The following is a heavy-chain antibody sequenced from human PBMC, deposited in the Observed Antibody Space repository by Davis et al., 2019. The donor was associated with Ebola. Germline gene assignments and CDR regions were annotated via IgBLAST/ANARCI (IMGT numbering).Heavy chain of an antibody. CDR2: IYSGGST. CDR1: GFTVSSNY. J-gene: IGHJ4*02. Sequence: GESLKISCAASGFTVSSNYMSWVRQAPGKGLEWVSVIYSGGSTYYADSVKGRFTISRDNSKNTLYLQMNSLRAEDTAVYYCAKDRGMTTVTTRHYFDYWGQGTLVTVSS. V-gene: IGHV3-53*01. D-gene: IGHD4-11*01. CDR3: AKDRGMTTVTTRHYFDY.